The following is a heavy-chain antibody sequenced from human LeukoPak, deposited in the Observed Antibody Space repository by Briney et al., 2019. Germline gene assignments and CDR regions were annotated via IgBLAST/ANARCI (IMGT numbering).Heavy chain of an antibody. J-gene: IGHJ4*02. V-gene: IGHV3-66*02. CDR1: GFTFSNYA. Sequence: GGSLRLSCAASGFTFSNYAMSWVRQAPGKGLEWVSVIYSGGSTYYADSVKGRFTISRDNSKNTLYLQMNSLRAEDTAVYYCARALRFLDYDYWGQGTLVTVSS. CDR3: ARALRFLDYDY. D-gene: IGHD3-3*01. CDR2: IYSGGST.